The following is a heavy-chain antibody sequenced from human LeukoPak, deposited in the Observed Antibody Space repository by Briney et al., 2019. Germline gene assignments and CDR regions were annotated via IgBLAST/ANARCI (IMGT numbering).Heavy chain of an antibody. D-gene: IGHD3-22*01. J-gene: IGHJ5*02. CDR2: IYYSGST. CDR1: GGSISSYY. V-gene: IGHV4-59*12. Sequence: SETLSLTCTVSGGSISSYYWSWIRQPPGKGLEWIGYIYYSGSTNYNPSLKSRVTISVDTSKNQFSLKLSSVTAADTAVYYCAREDSSGYRNWFDPWGQGTLVTVSS. CDR3: AREDSSGYRNWFDP.